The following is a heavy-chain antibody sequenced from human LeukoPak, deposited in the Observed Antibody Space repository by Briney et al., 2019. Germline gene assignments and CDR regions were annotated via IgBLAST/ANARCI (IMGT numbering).Heavy chain of an antibody. V-gene: IGHV3-7*01. CDR3: ARSSFWSGYANDY. D-gene: IGHD3-3*01. J-gene: IGHJ4*02. CDR2: INQDGSEK. CDR1: GFTFSSFW. Sequence: GGSLRLSCSASGFTFSSFWMTWVRQAPGKGLEWVANINQDGSEKYYVDSVQGRFTISRDNAKNSLYLQMNSLRAEDTAVYYCARSSFWSGYANDYWGQGTLVTVSS.